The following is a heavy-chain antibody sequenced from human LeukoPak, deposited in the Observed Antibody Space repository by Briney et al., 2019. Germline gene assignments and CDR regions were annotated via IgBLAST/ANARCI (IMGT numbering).Heavy chain of an antibody. J-gene: IGHJ6*02. D-gene: IGHD4-11*01. V-gene: IGHV3-7*01. CDR3: ARALQYRYYYYYGMDV. CDR2: IKQDGSEK. CDR1: GFTFSSYW. Sequence: GGSLRLSCAASGFTFSSYWMSWVRQAPGKGLEWVANIKQDGSEKYYMDSVKGRFTISRDNAKNSLYLQMNSLRAEDTAVYYCARALQYRYYYYYGMDVWGQGTTVTVSS.